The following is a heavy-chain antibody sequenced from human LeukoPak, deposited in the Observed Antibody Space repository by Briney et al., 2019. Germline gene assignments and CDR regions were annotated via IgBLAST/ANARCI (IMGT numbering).Heavy chain of an antibody. J-gene: IGHJ6*02. CDR1: GYTFTSYD. Sequence: ASVSVSCKASGYTFTSYDINWVRQAPGQGLEWVGWMNPNSGNTGYAQKFQGRVTMTRNTSISTAYMELSSLRSEDTAVYYCARGGVGSSNYYYGMDVWGQGTTVTVSS. D-gene: IGHD6-6*01. CDR3: ARGGVGSSNYYYGMDV. V-gene: IGHV1-8*01. CDR2: MNPNSGNT.